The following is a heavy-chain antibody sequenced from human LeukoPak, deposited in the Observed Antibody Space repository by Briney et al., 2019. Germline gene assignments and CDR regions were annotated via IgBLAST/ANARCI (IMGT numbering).Heavy chain of an antibody. CDR3: ARVIAGAIDH. Sequence: GGSLRLSCAASGFTFNNYWMHWVRQAPGKGLEWLANIAPDGSTQNYEDSLEGRFTISRDNPKNSLYLQMHSLRAEDAAVYHCARVIAGAIDHWGQGTLVTVSS. D-gene: IGHD2-15*01. V-gene: IGHV3-7*01. CDR1: GFTFNNYW. CDR2: IAPDGSTQ. J-gene: IGHJ4*02.